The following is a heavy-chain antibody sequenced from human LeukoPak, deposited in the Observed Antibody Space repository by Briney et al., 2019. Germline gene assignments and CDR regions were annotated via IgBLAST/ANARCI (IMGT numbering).Heavy chain of an antibody. CDR3: ARDFGPYCGGACFPFDY. CDR1: GFTFSSYW. D-gene: IGHD2-21*02. J-gene: IGHJ4*02. Sequence: GGSLRLSCAASGFTFSSYWMSWVRQAPGKGLEWVANIKQDGSEKYYVDSVKGRFTISRDNAKNSLYLQMNSLRAEDTAVYYCARDFGPYCGGACFPFDYWGQGTLVTVSS. V-gene: IGHV3-7*03. CDR2: IKQDGSEK.